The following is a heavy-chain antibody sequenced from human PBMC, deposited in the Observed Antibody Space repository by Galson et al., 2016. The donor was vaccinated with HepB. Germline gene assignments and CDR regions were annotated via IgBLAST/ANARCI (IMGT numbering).Heavy chain of an antibody. Sequence: ETLSLTCTVSGGSVSSASHYWSWIRQPTGKGLEWIGYISDSESTNYNPSLKGRVTISLDRSKNQFSLRLNSVIAADTAVYYCAKDEGFYNGMDFWGQGTTVTVSS. J-gene: IGHJ6*02. CDR2: ISDSEST. V-gene: IGHV4-61*01. CDR3: AKDEGFYNGMDF. CDR1: GGSVSSASHY. D-gene: IGHD2-2*02.